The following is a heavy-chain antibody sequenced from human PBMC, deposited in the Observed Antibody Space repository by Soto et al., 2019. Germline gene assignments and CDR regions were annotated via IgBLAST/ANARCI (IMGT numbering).Heavy chain of an antibody. CDR1: GDSVSSNSAA. V-gene: IGHV6-1*01. J-gene: IGHJ6*02. CDR3: ARDNYDSSGYSPAPYYYYGMDV. Sequence: SQTLSLTCAISGDSVSSNSAAWNWIRQSPSRGLEWLGRTYYRSKWYNDYAVSVKSRITINPDTSKNQFSLQLNSVTPEDTAVYYCARDNYDSSGYSPAPYYYYGMDVWGQGTTVTVSS. D-gene: IGHD3-22*01. CDR2: TYYRSKWYN.